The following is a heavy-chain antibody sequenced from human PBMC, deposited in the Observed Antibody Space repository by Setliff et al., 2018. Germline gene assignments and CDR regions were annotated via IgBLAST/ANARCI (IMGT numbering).Heavy chain of an antibody. Sequence: PSETLSLTCTVSGYSISSGYIWGWIRQPPGKGLEWVGNIGHTGSINYNPSLTSRLTISRDTSKNQVSLKLNSVTATDTAVYYCARDLGHGGDSDYWGQGILVTVSS. D-gene: IGHD2-21*02. CDR2: IGHTGSI. CDR1: GYSISSGYI. CDR3: ARDLGHGGDSDY. J-gene: IGHJ4*02. V-gene: IGHV4-38-2*02.